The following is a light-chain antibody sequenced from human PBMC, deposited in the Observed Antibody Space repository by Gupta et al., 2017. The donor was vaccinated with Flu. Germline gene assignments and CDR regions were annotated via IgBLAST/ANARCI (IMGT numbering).Light chain of an antibody. J-gene: IGLJ3*02. CDR2: DDS. Sequence: TARITCGGNNIGSKSVHWYQQKPGRAPVLVVYDDSDRPSGITERFSGSNSGKTATLTISRVEAGDEADYSCQVWDRTSDHTLWVFGGGTKLTVL. V-gene: IGLV3-21*02. CDR1: NIGSKS. CDR3: QVWDRTSDHTLWV.